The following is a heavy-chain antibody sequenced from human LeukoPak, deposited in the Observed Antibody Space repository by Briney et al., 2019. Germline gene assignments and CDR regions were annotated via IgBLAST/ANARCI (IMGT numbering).Heavy chain of an antibody. J-gene: IGHJ4*02. D-gene: IGHD4-17*01. CDR2: IYYSGAT. CDR3: ARGDYGDYPFDY. Sequence: PSETLSLTCTVSGGSISTYYWSWIRQPPGKGLEWIGYIYYSGATSYNPSLKSRVTISVDTSKNQFSLKLSSVTAADTAVYYCARGDYGDYPFDYWGQGTLVTVSS. V-gene: IGHV4-59*01. CDR1: GGSISTYY.